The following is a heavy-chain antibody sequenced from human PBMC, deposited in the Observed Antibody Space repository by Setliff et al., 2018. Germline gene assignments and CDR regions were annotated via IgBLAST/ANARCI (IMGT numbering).Heavy chain of an antibody. Sequence: KTGGSLRLSCAASGFAFSNYAMNWVRQAPGKGLEWVSSFSSRNDYIYHADSVKGRFTISRDNAKNSVYLQMNSLRVEDTAVYFCARSPGWIPWLDHWGQGTLVTVSS. CDR2: FSSRNDYI. V-gene: IGHV3-21*01. CDR3: ARSPGWIPWLDH. J-gene: IGHJ4*02. CDR1: GFAFSNYA. D-gene: IGHD5-12*01.